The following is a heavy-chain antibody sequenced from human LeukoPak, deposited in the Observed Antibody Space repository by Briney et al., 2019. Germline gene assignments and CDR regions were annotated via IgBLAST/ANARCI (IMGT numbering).Heavy chain of an antibody. CDR1: GFTFSNYA. CDR3: ALWFGELLYPPWSTFDY. J-gene: IGHJ4*02. CDR2: ISNSGAGT. D-gene: IGHD3-10*01. Sequence: TGGSLRLSCAASGFTFSNYAMSWVRQAPGKGLEWVSTISNSGAGTYYADSVKGRFTISRDNSKNTLYLQMNSLRAEDTAVYYCALWFGELLYPPWSTFDYWGQGTLVTVSS. V-gene: IGHV3-23*01.